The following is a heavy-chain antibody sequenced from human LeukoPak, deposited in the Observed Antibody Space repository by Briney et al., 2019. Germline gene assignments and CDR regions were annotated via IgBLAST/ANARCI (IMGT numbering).Heavy chain of an antibody. D-gene: IGHD6-19*01. CDR1: GFTFSSYA. V-gene: IGHV3-23*01. CDR2: ISGSGDRT. Sequence: PGGSLRLSCAASGFTFSSYAMTWVRQAPGKGLEWVSAISGSGDRTYYADSVKGRFTISRDNSKDTLHLQMNSLRAEDTAVYYCAKDGSRIAVAGSYYDYWGQGTLVTVPS. CDR3: AKDGSRIAVAGSYYDY. J-gene: IGHJ4*02.